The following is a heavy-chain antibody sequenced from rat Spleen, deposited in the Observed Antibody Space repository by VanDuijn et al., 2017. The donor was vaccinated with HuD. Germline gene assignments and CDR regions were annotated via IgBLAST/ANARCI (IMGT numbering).Heavy chain of an antibody. D-gene: IGHD3-1*01. CDR1: GFTFSDYY. CDR2: ISYDGRVT. CDR3: ATPLPH. Sequence: EVQLVESDGGLVQPGRSLNLSCAASGFTFSDYYMAWVRQAPTKGLEWVASISYDGRVTYYSDSVKGRFTISRDNAENTVYLQMNSLRSEDTATYYCATPLPHWGLGVLVTVSS. J-gene: IGHJ2*01. V-gene: IGHV5-29*01.